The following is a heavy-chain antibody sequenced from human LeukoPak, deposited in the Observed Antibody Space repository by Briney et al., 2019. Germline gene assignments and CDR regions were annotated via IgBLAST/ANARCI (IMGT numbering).Heavy chain of an antibody. CDR2: INHSGST. J-gene: IGHJ4*02. D-gene: IGHD4-17*01. V-gene: IGHV4-34*01. CDR1: GFTFSSYA. Sequence: GSLRLSCAASGFTFSSYAMSWIRQPPGKGLEWIGEINHSGSTNYNPSLKSRVTISVDTSKNQFSLKLSSVTAADTAVYYCARGPTPSGYWGQGTLVTVSS. CDR3: ARGPTPSGY.